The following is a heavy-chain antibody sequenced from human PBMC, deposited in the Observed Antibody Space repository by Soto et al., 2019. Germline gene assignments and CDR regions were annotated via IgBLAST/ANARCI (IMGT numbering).Heavy chain of an antibody. J-gene: IGHJ4*02. Sequence: SETLSLTCTVSGGSISSRSYYWGWIRQPPGKGLEGIGSIYYSGSTYYNPSLKSRVTISVDTSKNQFSLKLSSVTAADTAVYYCARLSFTYYYDSSGYYSYYFDYWGQGTLVTVSS. D-gene: IGHD3-22*01. CDR3: ARLSFTYYYDSSGYYSYYFDY. V-gene: IGHV4-39*01. CDR1: GGSISSRSYY. CDR2: IYYSGST.